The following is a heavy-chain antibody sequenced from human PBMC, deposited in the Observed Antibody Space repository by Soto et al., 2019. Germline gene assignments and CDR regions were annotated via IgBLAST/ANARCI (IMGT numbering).Heavy chain of an antibody. CDR1: GDSVSSNSAA. V-gene: IGHV6-1*01. CDR2: TYYRSKWYN. J-gene: IGHJ6*02. D-gene: IGHD6-13*01. Sequence: SQTLSLTCSISGDSVSSNSAAWNWIRQSPSRGLEWLGRTYYRSKWYNDYAVSVKSRITINPDTSKNQFSLRLNSVTPEDTAVYYCARDRGYSSRGYYYSGMDVWGQGTAVTVSS. CDR3: ARDRGYSSRGYYYSGMDV.